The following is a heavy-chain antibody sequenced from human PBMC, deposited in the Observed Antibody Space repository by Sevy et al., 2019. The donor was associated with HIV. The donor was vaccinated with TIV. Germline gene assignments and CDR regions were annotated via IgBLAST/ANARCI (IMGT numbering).Heavy chain of an antibody. Sequence: GGSLRLSCAASGFTFSSYWMSWVRQAPGKGLEWVDTMKEDGSERNNVDSVKGRFTISRDNAKNSLYLQMNSLRAEDTAVYYCVREGVGGYSYSLDCWGQGTLVTVSS. D-gene: IGHD5-18*01. J-gene: IGHJ4*02. CDR1: GFTFSSYW. V-gene: IGHV3-7*01. CDR2: MKEDGSER. CDR3: VREGVGGYSYSLDC.